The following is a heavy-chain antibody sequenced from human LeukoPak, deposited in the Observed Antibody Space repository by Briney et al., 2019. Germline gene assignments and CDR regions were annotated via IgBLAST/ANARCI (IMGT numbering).Heavy chain of an antibody. CDR3: ARAQYYDYVWGSSDAFDI. CDR1: GFTFSSYW. Sequence: GGSLRLSCAASGFTFSSYWMSWVRQAPGKGLEWVSAISGSGGSTYYADSVKGRFTISRDSAKNSLYLQMNSLRAEDTAVYYCARAQYYDYVWGSSDAFDIWGQGTMVTVSS. D-gene: IGHD3-16*01. J-gene: IGHJ3*02. V-gene: IGHV3-48*03. CDR2: ISGSGGST.